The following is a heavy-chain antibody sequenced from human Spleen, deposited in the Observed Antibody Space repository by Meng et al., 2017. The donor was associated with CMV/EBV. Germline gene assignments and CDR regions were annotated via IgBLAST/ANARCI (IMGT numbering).Heavy chain of an antibody. D-gene: IGHD1-1*01. V-gene: IGHV1-69*06. CDR2: IIPIIGTT. CDR3: ARAHDFNWYDP. J-gene: IGHJ5*02. CDR1: GGSFSSYA. Sequence: SVKVSCKASGGSFSSYAYTWVRQAPGQGLEWVGGIIPIIGTTHYAQRFQGRVTLTADKSTATTYMDLSRLTSEDTAVYYCARAHDFNWYDPWGQGTLVTVSS.